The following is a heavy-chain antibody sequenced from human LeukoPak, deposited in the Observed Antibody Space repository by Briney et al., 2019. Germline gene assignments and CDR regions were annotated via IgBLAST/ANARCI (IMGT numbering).Heavy chain of an antibody. CDR1: GYTFTSYT. CDR2: INTNTGNP. J-gene: IGHJ6*03. D-gene: IGHD3-10*01. CDR3: AKVAAMIRGPYYFYYMDV. V-gene: IGHV7-4-1*02. Sequence: GASVKVSCTASGYTFTSYTMSWVRQAPGQGLEWMGWINTNTGNPTYAQGFTGRLVFSLDTSVNTAYLQLSNLRAEDIAVYYCAKVAAMIRGPYYFYYMDVWGKGTTVTVSS.